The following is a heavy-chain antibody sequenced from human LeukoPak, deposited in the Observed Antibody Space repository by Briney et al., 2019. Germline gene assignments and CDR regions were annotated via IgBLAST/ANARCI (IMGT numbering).Heavy chain of an antibody. CDR3: ARGPLRNSEGVYGMDV. CDR1: GGSISSYY. V-gene: IGHV4-59*01. Sequence: SETLSLTCTVSGGSISSYYWSWIRQPPGKGLEWIGYIYYSGSTNYNPSLKSRVTISVDTSKNQFSLKLSSVTAADTAVYYCARGPLRNSEGVYGMDVWGQGTTVTVSS. D-gene: IGHD4-23*01. J-gene: IGHJ6*02. CDR2: IYYSGST.